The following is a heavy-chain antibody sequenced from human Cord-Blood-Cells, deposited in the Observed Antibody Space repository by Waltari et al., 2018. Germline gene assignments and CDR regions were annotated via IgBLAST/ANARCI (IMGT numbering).Heavy chain of an antibody. Sequence: QVQLVESGGGVVQPGRSLRLSCAASGFTFSSYAMHWVRQAPGKEREWVAVISYDGSNKYYADSVKGRFTISRDNSKNTLYLQMNSLRAEDTAVYYCARDSRTRPQRDLWGRGTLVTVSS. CDR2: ISYDGSNK. D-gene: IGHD6-6*01. CDR3: ARDSRTRPQRDL. V-gene: IGHV3-30*04. CDR1: GFTFSSYA. J-gene: IGHJ2*01.